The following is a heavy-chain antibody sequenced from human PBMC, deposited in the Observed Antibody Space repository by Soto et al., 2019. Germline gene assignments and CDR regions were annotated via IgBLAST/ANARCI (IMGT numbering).Heavy chain of an antibody. CDR2: IIPIFGTA. J-gene: IGHJ4*02. V-gene: IGHV1-69*13. CDR1: GGTFSSYA. D-gene: IGHD3-3*01. CDR3: ARDVGNQYYDFWSGYYTGSYFDY. Sequence: GASVKVSCKSSGGTFSSYAISWVPQAPGQGLEWMGGIIPIFGTANYAQKFQGRVTITADESTSTAYMELSSLRSEDTAVYYCARDVGNQYYDFWSGYYTGSYFDYWGQGTLVTVS.